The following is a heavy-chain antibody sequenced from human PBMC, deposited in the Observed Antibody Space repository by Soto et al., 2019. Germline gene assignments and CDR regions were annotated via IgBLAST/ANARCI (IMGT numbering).Heavy chain of an antibody. CDR3: TRDAASYYDFWSGQRAHYMDV. D-gene: IGHD3-3*01. V-gene: IGHV1-69*08. CDR2: IIPILGIA. J-gene: IGHJ6*03. CDR1: GGTFSSYT. Sequence: QVQLVQSGAEVKKPGSSVKVSCKASGGTFSSYTISWVRQAPGQGLEWMGRIIPILGIANYAQKFQGRVTITADKSTSKAYMELSSLRSEDTAVYYWTRDAASYYDFWSGQRAHYMDVWGKGTTVTVSS.